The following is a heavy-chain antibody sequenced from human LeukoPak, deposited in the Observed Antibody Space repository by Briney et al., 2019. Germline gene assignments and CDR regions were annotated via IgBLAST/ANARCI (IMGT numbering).Heavy chain of an antibody. CDR1: GFTFSSYG. Sequence: GGSLRLSCAASGFTFSSYGMHWVRQAPGKGLEWVAVISYDGSNKYYADSVKGRFTISRDNSRNTLYLQMNSLRAEDTAVYYCAKGTRFDPWGQGTLVTVSS. J-gene: IGHJ5*02. CDR3: AKGTRFDP. V-gene: IGHV3-30*18. CDR2: ISYDGSNK.